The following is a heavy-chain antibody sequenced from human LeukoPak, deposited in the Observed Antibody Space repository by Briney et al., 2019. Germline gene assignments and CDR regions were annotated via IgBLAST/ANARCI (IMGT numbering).Heavy chain of an antibody. CDR3: ARDSSGWYRFDY. CDR2: IIPIFGTA. CDR1: GGTFSSYA. J-gene: IGHJ4*02. D-gene: IGHD6-19*01. V-gene: IGHV1-69*05. Sequence: SVKVSCKASGGTFSSYAISWVRQAPGQGLEWMGGIIPIFGTANYARKFQGRVTITTDESTSTAYMELSSLRSEDTAVYYCARDSSGWYRFDYWGQRTLVTVSS.